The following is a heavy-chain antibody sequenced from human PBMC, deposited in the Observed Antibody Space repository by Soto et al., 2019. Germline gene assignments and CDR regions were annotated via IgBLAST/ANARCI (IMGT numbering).Heavy chain of an antibody. CDR3: ARDSFCSGGSCYFYFDY. J-gene: IGHJ4*02. Sequence: QVQLVQSGAEVKKPGASVKVSCKASGYTFTGYYMHWVRQAPGQGLEWMGWINPNSGGTNHAQKFQGWVTMTRDTSISTAYMELSRLRSDDTAVYYCARDSFCSGGSCYFYFDYWGQGTLVTVSS. D-gene: IGHD2-15*01. CDR1: GYTFTGYY. V-gene: IGHV1-2*04. CDR2: INPNSGGT.